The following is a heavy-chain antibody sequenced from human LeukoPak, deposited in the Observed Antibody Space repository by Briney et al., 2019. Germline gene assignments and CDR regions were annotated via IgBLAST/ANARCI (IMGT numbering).Heavy chain of an antibody. D-gene: IGHD4-17*01. CDR2: ISSDSSYI. Sequence: PGGSLRLSCSASGFNFNTYTMNWVRQAPGKGLEWVSSISSDSSYIYYADAVHGRFTVSRDNAKYSLYLQMNSLRAEDTAVYYCVRGSYGAYDYWGQGSLVTVSS. CDR3: VRGSYGAYDY. J-gene: IGHJ4*02. CDR1: GFNFNTYT. V-gene: IGHV3-21*01.